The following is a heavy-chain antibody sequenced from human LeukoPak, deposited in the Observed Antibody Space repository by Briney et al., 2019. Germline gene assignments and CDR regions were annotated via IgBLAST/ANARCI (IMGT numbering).Heavy chain of an antibody. J-gene: IGHJ4*02. Sequence: GGSLRLSCAASGFTFNTYSMNWVRQAPGKGLEWVSSISTSSSYIYYADSVKGRFTISRDNAKNSLYLQMNSLRAEDTAVYYCARDSSGWYYFDYWGQGTLVTVSS. V-gene: IGHV3-21*01. CDR2: ISTSSSYI. CDR1: GFTFNTYS. D-gene: IGHD6-19*01. CDR3: ARDSSGWYYFDY.